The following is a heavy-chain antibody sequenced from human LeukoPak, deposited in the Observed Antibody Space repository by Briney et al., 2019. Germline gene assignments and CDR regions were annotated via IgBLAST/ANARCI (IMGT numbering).Heavy chain of an antibody. J-gene: IGHJ4*02. V-gene: IGHV3-23*01. D-gene: IGHD2-2*02. CDR2: ISGSGGST. CDR1: GCTFSSYA. Sequence: GGSLRLSCAASGCTFSSYAMSWFRKAPGQGQEWVSAISGSGGSTYYADSVKGRFTISRDNSKNTLYLQMNSLRAEDTAVYYCAKAYCSSTSCYTDYWGQGTLVTVSS. CDR3: AKAYCSSTSCYTDY.